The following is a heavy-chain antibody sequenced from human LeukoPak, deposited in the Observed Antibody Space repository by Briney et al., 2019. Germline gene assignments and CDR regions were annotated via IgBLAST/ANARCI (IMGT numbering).Heavy chain of an antibody. V-gene: IGHV4-30-2*01. CDR2: ISHYENA. CDR1: GDSISSGGYF. CDR3: AREEARIVLRFLEWSSAGFQH. D-gene: IGHD3-3*01. Sequence: SETLSLTCTVSGDSISSGGYFWSWIRQPPGKGLEWIGYISHYENAYYNPSLKSRVTISVDTSKNQFSLKLSSVTAADTAVYYCAREEARIVLRFLEWSSAGFQHWGQGTLVTVSS. J-gene: IGHJ1*01.